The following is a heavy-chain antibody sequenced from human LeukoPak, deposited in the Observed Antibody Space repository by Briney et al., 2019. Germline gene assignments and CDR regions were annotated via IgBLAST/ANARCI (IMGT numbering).Heavy chain of an antibody. D-gene: IGHD4-17*01. CDR3: ARESPGYGVFDY. CDR1: GFTVSSNY. J-gene: IGHJ4*02. Sequence: GGSLRLSCAASGFTVSSNYMNWVRQAPGEGLEWVSVIYSAGSTYYADSVKGRFTVSRDTSKNTLYLQMNSLRVKDTAVYYCARESPGYGVFDYWGQGTLVTVSS. V-gene: IGHV3-53*01. CDR2: IYSAGST.